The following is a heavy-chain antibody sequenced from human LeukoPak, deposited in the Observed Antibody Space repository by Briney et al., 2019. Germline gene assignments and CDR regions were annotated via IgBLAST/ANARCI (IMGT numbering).Heavy chain of an antibody. V-gene: IGHV3-15*01. CDR3: TTERIGTYYDFWSGYYTGYLDY. D-gene: IGHD3-3*01. CDR1: GFTFSNAW. CDR2: IKSKTDGGTT. J-gene: IGHJ4*02. Sequence: GGSLRLSCAASGFTFSNAWMSWVRQAPGKGLEWVGRIKSKTDGGTTDYAAPVKGRFTISRDDSKNTLYLQMNSLKTEDTAVYYCTTERIGTYYDFWSGYYTGYLDYWGQGTLVTVSS.